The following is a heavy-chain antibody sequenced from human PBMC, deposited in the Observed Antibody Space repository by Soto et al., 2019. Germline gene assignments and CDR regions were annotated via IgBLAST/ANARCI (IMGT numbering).Heavy chain of an antibody. J-gene: IGHJ4*02. D-gene: IGHD2-2*01. V-gene: IGHV1-18*04. CDR2: ISIYNGNT. CDR1: GYTFTSHG. Sequence: VQLVQSGGEVRMPGASVKVSCKASGYTFTSHGLTWVRQAPGQGLEWMGWISIYNGNTHYAQKFQGRLTLTIVTSTSTAYMELRSLTSDDPAVDFCAGSPIAPVPVDYWGQGTLVTVSS. CDR3: AGSPIAPVPVDY.